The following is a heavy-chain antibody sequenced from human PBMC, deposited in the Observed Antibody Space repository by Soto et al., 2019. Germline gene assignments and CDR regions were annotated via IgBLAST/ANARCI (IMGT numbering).Heavy chain of an antibody. CDR2: ISSDGTDK. CDR1: GFTLSSYS. V-gene: IGHV3-30*04. CDR3: ARMFGFSYGPANRGMDV. J-gene: IGHJ6*02. D-gene: IGHD5-18*01. Sequence: QVQLVESGGGVAQPGRSLRLFCAASGFTLSSYSLHWVRQSPGKGLEWVAAISSDGTDKHYADSVKGRFTISRDNSKTTLSLQLNSLRTEDTAVYYCARMFGFSYGPANRGMDVWGQGTTVTVSS.